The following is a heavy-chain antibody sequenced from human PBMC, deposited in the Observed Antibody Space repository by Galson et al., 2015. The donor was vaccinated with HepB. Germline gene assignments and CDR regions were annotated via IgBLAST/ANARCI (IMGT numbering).Heavy chain of an antibody. Sequence: SLRLSCAASGFTFNNYNMNWVRQAPGKGLEWVSSISSSSDYINYADSVKGRFTISRDNAKNSLYLQMSSLRAEDTAVYYCARDWGIAVAGTWWFDPWGQGTLVTVSS. J-gene: IGHJ5*02. CDR1: GFTFNNYN. CDR3: ARDWGIAVAGTWWFDP. V-gene: IGHV3-21*01. D-gene: IGHD6-19*01. CDR2: ISSSSDYI.